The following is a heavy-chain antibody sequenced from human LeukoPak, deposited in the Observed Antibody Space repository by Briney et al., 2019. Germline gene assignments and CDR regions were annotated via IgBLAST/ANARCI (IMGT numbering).Heavy chain of an antibody. V-gene: IGHV1-69*05. D-gene: IGHD3-10*01. CDR3: ASDRFGELLLSVWYLDY. Sequence: GSSVKVSCKASGGTFSSYAISWVRQAPGQGLEWMGRIIPIFGTANYAQKFQGRVTITTDESTSTAYMELSSLRSEDTAVYYCASDRFGELLLSVWYLDYWGQGTLVTVSS. CDR1: GGTFSSYA. CDR2: IIPIFGTA. J-gene: IGHJ4*02.